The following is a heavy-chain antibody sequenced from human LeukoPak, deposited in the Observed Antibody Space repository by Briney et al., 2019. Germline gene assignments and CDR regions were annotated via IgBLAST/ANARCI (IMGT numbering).Heavy chain of an antibody. V-gene: IGHV4-30-4*07. CDR3: ARGPLRQTREPVLGWFDP. Sequence: PSETLSLTCTVSGGSIGSGGYSWSWIRQPPEKGLEWIGYIYYSGSTYYNPSLKTRVTISLDTSKNQFSLKLSSVTAADTAVYYCARGPLRQTREPVLGWFDPWGQGTLVTVSS. CDR2: IYYSGST. J-gene: IGHJ5*02. D-gene: IGHD1-26*01. CDR1: GGSIGSGGYS.